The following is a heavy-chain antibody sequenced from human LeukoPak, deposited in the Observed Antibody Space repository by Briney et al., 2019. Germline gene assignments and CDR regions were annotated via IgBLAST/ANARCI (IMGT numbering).Heavy chain of an antibody. D-gene: IGHD2-2*01. CDR3: ARTHPECSSTSCFGWFDP. V-gene: IGHV3-74*03. CDR2: INSDGSDT. CDR1: GFTFSNNW. Sequence: GGSLRLSCAASGFTFSNNWMHWVRQGPGKGLVWVSRINSDGSDTPYADSVTGRFTISRDNAKNTLYLQMNSLRAEDTAVYYCARTHPECSSTSCFGWFDPWGQGTLVTVPS. J-gene: IGHJ5*02.